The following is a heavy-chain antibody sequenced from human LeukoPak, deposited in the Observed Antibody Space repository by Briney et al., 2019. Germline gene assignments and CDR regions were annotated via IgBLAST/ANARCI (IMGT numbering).Heavy chain of an antibody. D-gene: IGHD3-10*01. CDR3: AKGLRFGRGPPNFDY. J-gene: IGHJ4*02. Sequence: GGSLRLSCAASGFTFRSYAMSWVRQAPGKGLEWVSGISANGGSTYYADSVKGRFTISRGNSKNTLYLQMNSLRAEDTAVYYCAKGLRFGRGPPNFDYWGQGTLVTVSS. CDR2: ISANGGST. CDR1: GFTFRSYA. V-gene: IGHV3-23*01.